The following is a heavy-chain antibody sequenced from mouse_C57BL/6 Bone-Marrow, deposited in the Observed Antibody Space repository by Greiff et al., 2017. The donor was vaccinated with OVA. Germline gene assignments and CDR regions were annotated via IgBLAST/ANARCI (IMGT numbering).Heavy chain of an antibody. V-gene: IGHV1-4*01. D-gene: IGHD2-4*01. J-gene: IGHJ3*01. Sequence: VQLQQSGAELARPGASVKMSCKASGYTFTSYTMHWVKQRPGQGLEWIGYINPSSGYTKYNQKFKDKATLTADKSSSTAYMQLRSLTSEDSAVYYCARWGLRPFAYWGQGTLVTVSA. CDR2: INPSSGYT. CDR3: ARWGLRPFAY. CDR1: GYTFTSYT.